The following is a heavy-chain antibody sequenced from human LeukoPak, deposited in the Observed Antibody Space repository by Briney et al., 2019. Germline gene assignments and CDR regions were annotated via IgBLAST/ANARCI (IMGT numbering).Heavy chain of an antibody. CDR2: ISNSGGTT. Sequence: PGGSLRLSCAASGFTFSLSAMTWVRQAPGKGLECVSTISNSGGTTYYADSVKGRFSISRDNSKNTLSLEMSSLRTEDTAIYYCAKESFRPALLDFWGQGSRVTVSS. CDR3: AKESFRPALLDF. CDR1: GFTFSLSA. V-gene: IGHV3-23*01. D-gene: IGHD2-21*01. J-gene: IGHJ4*02.